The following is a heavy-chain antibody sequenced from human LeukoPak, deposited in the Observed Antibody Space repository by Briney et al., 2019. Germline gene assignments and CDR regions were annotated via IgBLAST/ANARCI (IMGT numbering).Heavy chain of an antibody. CDR3: ARDPAPQGWFDS. J-gene: IGHJ5*01. Sequence: GGSLRLSCAATGFTLSTYWMHWVRQAPGKGLVWVSRINSEGSSTTYADSVKGRFTISRDNAKNILYLQMNSLRAEDTAVYHCARDPAPQGWFDSWGQGTLVTVSS. CDR2: INSEGSST. V-gene: IGHV3-74*01. CDR1: GFTLSTYW.